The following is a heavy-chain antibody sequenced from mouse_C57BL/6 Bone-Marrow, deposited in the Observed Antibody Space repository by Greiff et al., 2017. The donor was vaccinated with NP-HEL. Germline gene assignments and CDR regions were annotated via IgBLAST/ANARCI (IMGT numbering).Heavy chain of an antibody. Sequence: EVKLVESGGGLVQPGGSLSLSCAASGFTFTDYYMSWVRQPPGQALEWLGFIRNKATGYTTEYSASVKGRFTISRDNSQSILYLQMNALRAEDSATYYCASYYYGSSHYFDYWGQGTTLTVSS. D-gene: IGHD1-1*01. V-gene: IGHV7-3*01. J-gene: IGHJ2*01. CDR1: GFTFTDYY. CDR3: ASYYYGSSHYFDY. CDR2: IRNKATGYTT.